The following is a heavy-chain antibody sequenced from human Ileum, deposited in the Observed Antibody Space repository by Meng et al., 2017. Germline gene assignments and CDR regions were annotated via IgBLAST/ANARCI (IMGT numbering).Heavy chain of an antibody. CDR3: ARERIRELGLFDS. V-gene: IGHV4-4*02. J-gene: IGHJ4*02. CDR1: GDSIGNSKW. D-gene: IGHD3-10*01. CDR2: ISNSGKT. Sequence: QLQRRGSGPGLVQSSGTLSLACAVSGDSIGNSKWWSWLRQPPGKGLEWIGEISNSGKTVYSPSLKSRVRISLDKSNNQFSLTLNSVTAADTAMYYCARERIRELGLFDSWGQGTLVTVSS.